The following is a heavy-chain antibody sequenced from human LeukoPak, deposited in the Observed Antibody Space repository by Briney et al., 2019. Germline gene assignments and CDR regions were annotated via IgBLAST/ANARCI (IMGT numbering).Heavy chain of an antibody. V-gene: IGHV1-8*01. Sequence: ASVKVSCKASGYTFTNYDINWVRQAPGQGLEWLGWMNPHSGDTGFAHKFQGRVTMTRDMSTSTVYMELSSLTSEDTAVYYCARSHIVVVTDFDYWGQGTLVTVSS. CDR3: ARSHIVVVTDFDY. CDR2: MNPHSGDT. D-gene: IGHD2-21*02. CDR1: GYTFTNYD. J-gene: IGHJ4*02.